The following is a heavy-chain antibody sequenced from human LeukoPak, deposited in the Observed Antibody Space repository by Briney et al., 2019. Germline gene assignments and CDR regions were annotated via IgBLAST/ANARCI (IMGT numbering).Heavy chain of an antibody. Sequence: GGSLRLSCAASGFTFSDHYMSWIRQAPGKGLEWVSYISSSGSTIYYADSVKGRFTISRDNAKNSLYLQMNSLRAEGTAVYYCARVRVVPASLRSYYFDYWGQGTLVTVSS. V-gene: IGHV3-11*01. CDR2: ISSSGSTI. CDR1: GFTFSDHY. D-gene: IGHD2-2*01. CDR3: ARVRVVPASLRSYYFDY. J-gene: IGHJ4*02.